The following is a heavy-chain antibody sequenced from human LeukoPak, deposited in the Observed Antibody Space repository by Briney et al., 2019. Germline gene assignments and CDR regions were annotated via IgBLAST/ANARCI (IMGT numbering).Heavy chain of an antibody. CDR1: GYTFTGYY. CDR2: INPSGGST. CDR3: ARDQRITIFGVVTTFDY. D-gene: IGHD3-3*01. J-gene: IGHJ4*02. V-gene: IGHV1-46*01. Sequence: ASVKVSCKASGYTFTGYYMHWVRQAPGQGLEWMGIINPSGGSTSYAQKFQGRVTMTRDTSTSTVYMELSSLRSEDTAVYYCARDQRITIFGVVTTFDYWGQGTLVTVSS.